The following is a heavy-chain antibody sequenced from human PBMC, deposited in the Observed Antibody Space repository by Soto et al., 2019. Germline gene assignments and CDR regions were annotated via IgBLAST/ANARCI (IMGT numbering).Heavy chain of an antibody. J-gene: IGHJ4*02. CDR3: ARYDFWSGYYPDY. Sequence: SETLSLTCAVYGGSFSGYYWSWIRQPPGKGLEWIGEINHSGSTNYNPSLKSRVTISVDTSKNQFSLKLSSVTAPDTAVYYCARYDFWSGYYPDYWGQGTLVTVSS. CDR2: INHSGST. D-gene: IGHD3-3*01. V-gene: IGHV4-34*01. CDR1: GGSFSGYY.